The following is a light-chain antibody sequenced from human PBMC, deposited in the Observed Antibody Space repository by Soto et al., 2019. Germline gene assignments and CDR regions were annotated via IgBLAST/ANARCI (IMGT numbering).Light chain of an antibody. CDR2: QGT. J-gene: IGLJ1*01. V-gene: IGLV2-23*03. CDR3: CSYAGSSNV. Sequence: QSVLTQPASVSGSPGQSITISCTGTSTDVGNYNLVSWYQQYPGKPPKLIIYQGTKRPSGVSARFSASKSGNTASLTISGLQAEDEADYHCCSYAGSSNVFGTGTKLTVL. CDR1: STDVGNYNL.